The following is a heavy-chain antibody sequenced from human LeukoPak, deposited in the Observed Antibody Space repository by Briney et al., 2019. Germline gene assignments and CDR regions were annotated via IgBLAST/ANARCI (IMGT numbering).Heavy chain of an antibody. CDR3: ATRFLQDGMDV. J-gene: IGHJ6*04. CDR2: IIPIFGTA. Sequence: ASVKVSCKASGGTFSSYAISRVRQAPGQGLEWMGGIIPIFGTANYAQKFQGRVTITADESTSTAYMELSSLRSEDTAVYYCATRFLQDGMDVWGKGTTVTVSS. D-gene: IGHD4-11*01. V-gene: IGHV1-69*01. CDR1: GGTFSSYA.